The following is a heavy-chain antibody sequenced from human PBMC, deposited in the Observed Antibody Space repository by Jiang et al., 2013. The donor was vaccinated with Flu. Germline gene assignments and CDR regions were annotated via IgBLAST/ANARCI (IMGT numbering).Heavy chain of an antibody. CDR3: ARTYGDFLSPFYYYGMDV. V-gene: IGHV4-34*01. D-gene: IGHD4-17*01. CDR1: GGSFSTYY. J-gene: IGHJ6*02. CDR2: INHDGST. Sequence: LLKPSETLSLTCAVYGGSFSTYYWTWIRQSPGKGLEWIGEINHDGSTSYNPSLQSRVTLSIDTSKTQFSLKLNSVTAADTALYYCARTYGDFLSPFYYYGMDVWGQGTTVTVSS.